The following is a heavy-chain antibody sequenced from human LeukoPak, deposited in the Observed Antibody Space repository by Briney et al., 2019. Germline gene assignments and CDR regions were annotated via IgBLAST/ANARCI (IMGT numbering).Heavy chain of an antibody. Sequence: ASVKVSCKASGYTFTSYYMHWVRQAPGQGLEWMGIINPSGGSTSYAQKFQGRVTMTRDTSTSTVYMELSSLRSEDTAVYYCAREKSLNCSSTSCSYYYYYGMDVWGQGTTVTVSS. J-gene: IGHJ6*02. CDR2: INPSGGST. CDR3: AREKSLNCSSTSCSYYYYYGMDV. CDR1: GYTFTSYY. D-gene: IGHD2-2*01. V-gene: IGHV1-46*01.